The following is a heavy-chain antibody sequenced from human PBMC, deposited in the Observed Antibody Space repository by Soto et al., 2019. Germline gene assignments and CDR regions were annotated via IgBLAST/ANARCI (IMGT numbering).Heavy chain of an antibody. V-gene: IGHV4-4*02. CDR2: IYHSGST. J-gene: IGHJ4*02. Sequence: QVQLQESGPGLVKPSGTLSLTCAVSGGSISSSNWWCWVRQPPGKGLEWIGEIYHSGSTNYTPSLKCRVTISLAKSKTPFSLKLSSVTAADTAVYYCARIAAAGTNFASWGQGTRVTASS. CDR3: ARIAAAGTNFAS. D-gene: IGHD6-13*01. CDR1: GGSISSSNW.